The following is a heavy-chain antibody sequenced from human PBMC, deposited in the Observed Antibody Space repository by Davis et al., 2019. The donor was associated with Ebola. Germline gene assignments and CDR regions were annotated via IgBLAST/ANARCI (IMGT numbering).Heavy chain of an antibody. Sequence: GESLKISCAASGFTFSSYAMSWVRQAPGKGLEWVSAISGRDGSTYYADSVKGRFTISRDNSKNTLYLQMNSLRVDDTAVYYCARDLSWYHAFDVWGQGTMVTVSS. V-gene: IGHV3-23*01. D-gene: IGHD6-13*01. CDR1: GFTFSSYA. CDR3: ARDLSWYHAFDV. J-gene: IGHJ3*01. CDR2: ISGRDGST.